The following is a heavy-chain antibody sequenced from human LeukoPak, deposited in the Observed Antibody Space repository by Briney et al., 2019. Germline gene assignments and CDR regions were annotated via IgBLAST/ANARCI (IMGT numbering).Heavy chain of an antibody. Sequence: GGSLRLSCAASGSTFSIYGMHWVRQAPGKGLEWVAEISYDGSKKYYADFVKGRFTISRDNSKNTLYLQMNSLRAEDTAVYYCAKDDFRSHIVATGRGLLSYWGQGTLVTVSS. D-gene: IGHD5-12*01. CDR2: ISYDGSKK. V-gene: IGHV3-30*18. J-gene: IGHJ4*02. CDR3: AKDDFRSHIVATGRGLLSY. CDR1: GSTFSIYG.